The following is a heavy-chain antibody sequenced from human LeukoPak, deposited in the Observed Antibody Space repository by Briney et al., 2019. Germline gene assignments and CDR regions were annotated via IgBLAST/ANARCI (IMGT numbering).Heavy chain of an antibody. D-gene: IGHD3-16*01. CDR1: GYKFTDYY. CDR3: APTAEAYTSWWKV. V-gene: IGHV1-2*02. J-gene: IGHJ4*02. Sequence: ASVKVSCKASGYKFTDYYMHWVRHAPGQGLEFMGWINPDSGFTNYAQKFKGRVTMTRDTSISTAYSEVRSLTSDDTAVYYCAPTAEAYTSWWKVWGQGTLVTVSS. CDR2: INPDSGFT.